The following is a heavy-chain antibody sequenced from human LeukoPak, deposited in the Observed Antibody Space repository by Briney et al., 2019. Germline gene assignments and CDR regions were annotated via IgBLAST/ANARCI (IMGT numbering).Heavy chain of an antibody. V-gene: IGHV4-34*01. CDR3: ARARGGYSYGYHY. J-gene: IGHJ4*02. CDR1: GGSFSGYY. D-gene: IGHD5-18*01. Sequence: PSETLSLTCAVYGGSFSGYYWSWIRQTPGKGLEWIGEINHSGSTNYNPSLKSRVTISVDTSKNQFSLKLSSVTAADTAVYYCARARGGYSYGYHYWGQGTLVTVSS. CDR2: INHSGST.